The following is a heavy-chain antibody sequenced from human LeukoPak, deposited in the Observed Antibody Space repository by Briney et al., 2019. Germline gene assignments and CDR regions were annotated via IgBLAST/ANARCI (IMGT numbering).Heavy chain of an antibody. V-gene: IGHV4-31*03. CDR3: ARSVPRYYYDSSGYIDY. CDR1: GGSISSGGYY. Sequence: SQTLSLTCTVSGGSISSGGYYWSWIRQHPGKGLEWIGHIYYSGSTYYNPSLKSRVTISVDTSKNQLSLKLSSVTAADTAVYYCARSVPRYYYDSSGYIDYWGQGTLVTVSS. J-gene: IGHJ4*02. D-gene: IGHD3-22*01. CDR2: IYYSGST.